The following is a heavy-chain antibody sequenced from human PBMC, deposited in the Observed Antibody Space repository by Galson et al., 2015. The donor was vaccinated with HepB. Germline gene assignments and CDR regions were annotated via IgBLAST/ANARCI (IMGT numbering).Heavy chain of an antibody. J-gene: IGHJ4*02. D-gene: IGHD3-22*01. CDR1: GFTFSSYS. V-gene: IGHV3-21*01. Sequence: LRLSCAASGFTFSSYSMNWVRQAPGKGLEWVSSISSSSSYIYYADSVKGRFTISRDNAKNSLYLQMNSLRAEDTAVYYCARARGPTYYYDSSVPDYWGQGTLVTVSS. CDR2: ISSSSSYI. CDR3: ARARGPTYYYDSSVPDY.